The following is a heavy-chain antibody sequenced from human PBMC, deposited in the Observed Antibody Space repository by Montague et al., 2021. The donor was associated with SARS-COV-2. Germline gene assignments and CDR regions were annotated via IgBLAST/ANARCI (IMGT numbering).Heavy chain of an antibody. D-gene: IGHD6-19*01. CDR2: IYWNDDK. CDR3: AHKNSGWPIGFGY. CDR1: GFSLNSRGVG. V-gene: IGHV2-5*01. Sequence: PALVKPTQTLTLTCTFSGFSLNSRGVGVGWIRQPPGKALECLALIYWNDDKRYSPSLRTRLTVTKDTSKNQVVLTMTNKDPMDTATYYCAHKNSGWPIGFGYWGQGALVTVSS. J-gene: IGHJ4*02.